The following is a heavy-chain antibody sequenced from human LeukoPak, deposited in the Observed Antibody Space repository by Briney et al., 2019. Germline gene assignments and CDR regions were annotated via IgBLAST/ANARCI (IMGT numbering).Heavy chain of an antibody. Sequence: SETLSLTCTVSSGSISTYYWGWIRQAPGKGLESIGSIYYSGSTYYNPSLKSRVTISVDTSKNQFSLRLSSVTAAGTAVYYCASLPWIHLWYHYWGQGTLVTVSS. V-gene: IGHV4-39*01. CDR3: ASLPWIHLWYHY. CDR1: SGSISTYY. J-gene: IGHJ4*02. D-gene: IGHD5-18*01. CDR2: IYYSGST.